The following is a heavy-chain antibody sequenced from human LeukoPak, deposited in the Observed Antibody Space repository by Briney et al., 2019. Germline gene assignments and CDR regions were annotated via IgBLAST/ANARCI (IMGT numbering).Heavy chain of an antibody. CDR2: FDPEDGET. CDR1: GYTLTELS. J-gene: IGHJ4*02. D-gene: IGHD3-22*01. CDR3: AADYYDSGGYYSPIDY. V-gene: IGHV1-24*01. Sequence: ASVKVSLKVSGYTLTELSMHWVRQAPGKGLEWMGGFDPEDGETNYAQKFQGRVTMTQDTSTDTAYMELSSLRSEDTAVYYCAADYYDSGGYYSPIDYWGQGTLVTVSS.